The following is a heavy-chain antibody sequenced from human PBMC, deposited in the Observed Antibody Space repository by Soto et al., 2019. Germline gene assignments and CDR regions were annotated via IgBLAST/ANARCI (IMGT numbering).Heavy chain of an antibody. CDR3: ARDRGSIGWTYYYGLDV. V-gene: IGHV1-2*02. D-gene: IGHD6-19*01. CDR1: GYTFTAYY. CDR2: INPNTGGT. Sequence: QVQLVQSGAEVEKPGASVKVSCKASGYTFTAYYVHWVRRAPGQGLEWMGWINPNTGGTKYAQKFQGRVTMTRDTSIKTASLELSRLAFDDTAVYYCARDRGSIGWTYYYGLDVWGLGTTVTVSS. J-gene: IGHJ6*02.